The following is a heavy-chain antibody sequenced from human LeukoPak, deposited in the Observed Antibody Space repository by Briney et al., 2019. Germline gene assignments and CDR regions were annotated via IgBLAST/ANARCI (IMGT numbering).Heavy chain of an antibody. CDR2: ISGSGGST. V-gene: IGHV3-23*01. CDR1: GFTFSSYA. J-gene: IGHJ4*02. CDR3: AKEGPYCSGSSCYSRDFDY. Sequence: GGSLRLSCAASGFTFSSYAMSWVRQAPGKGLEWVSAISGSGGSTYYADSVKGRFTISRDNSKNTLYLQMNSLRAEDTAVYYCAKEGPYCSGSSCYSRDFDYWGQGTLVTVSS. D-gene: IGHD2-15*01.